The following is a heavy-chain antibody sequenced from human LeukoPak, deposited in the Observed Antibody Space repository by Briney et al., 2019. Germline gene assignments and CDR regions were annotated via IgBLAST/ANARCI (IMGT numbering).Heavy chain of an antibody. CDR1: GFTLSTYS. D-gene: IGHD3-3*01. CDR2: ITGGIGTT. V-gene: IGHV3-48*01. Sequence: GGSLRLSCAASGFTLSTYSMIWVRQAPGKGLEWTSYITGGIGTTFYADSVKGRFTISRVNAKNSLYLQMINLRAEDTAVYYCARDLSQLEGGAFDIWGQGTLVTVSS. J-gene: IGHJ3*02. CDR3: ARDLSQLEGGAFDI.